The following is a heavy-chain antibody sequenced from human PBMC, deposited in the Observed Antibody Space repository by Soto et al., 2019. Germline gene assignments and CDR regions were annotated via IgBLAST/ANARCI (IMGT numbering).Heavy chain of an antibody. CDR1: GFTFSSYA. Sequence: DVQLLESGGHLVQPGGSLRLSCAASGFTFSSYAMSWVRQAPGKGLACVSSVSAGGEMTYYSDSVKGRFTISRDNSNNALFLQMNSLRIEDTALSYCARGDRGGSGSPASYYYSGLDVWGQGTTVTVS. CDR3: ARGDRGGSGSPASYYYSGLDV. J-gene: IGHJ6*02. D-gene: IGHD3-10*01. CDR2: VSAGGEMT. V-gene: IGHV3-23*01.